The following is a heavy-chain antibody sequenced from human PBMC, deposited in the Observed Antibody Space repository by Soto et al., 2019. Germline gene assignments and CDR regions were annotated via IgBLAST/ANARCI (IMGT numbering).Heavy chain of an antibody. CDR3: AKGGGLDYYYGMDV. V-gene: IGHV3-30*18. D-gene: IGHD2-15*01. J-gene: IGHJ6*02. CDR1: GFTFSSYG. Sequence: LRLSCAASGFTFSSYGMHWVRQAPGKGLEWVAVISYDGSNKYYADSVKGRFTISRDNSKNTLYLQMNSLRAEDTAVYYCAKGGGLDYYYGMDVWGQGTTVTVSS. CDR2: ISYDGSNK.